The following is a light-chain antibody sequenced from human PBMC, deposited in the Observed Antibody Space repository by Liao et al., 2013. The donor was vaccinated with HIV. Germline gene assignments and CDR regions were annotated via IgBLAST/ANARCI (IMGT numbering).Light chain of an antibody. CDR2: YDS. CDR3: QTWDSSNMI. CDR1: NIGSKS. J-gene: IGLJ2*01. V-gene: IGLV3-21*01. Sequence: SYELTQPPSVSVAPGKTARITCGGTNIGSKSVHWYQQKPGQAPVLVIYYDSDRPSAIPERFSGSQSGNTATLTISGTQTLDEADYYCQTWDSSNMIFGGGDQADRP.